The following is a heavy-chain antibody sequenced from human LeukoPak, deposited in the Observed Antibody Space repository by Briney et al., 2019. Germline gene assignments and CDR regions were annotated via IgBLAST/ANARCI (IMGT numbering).Heavy chain of an antibody. CDR2: ISSSSSYI. V-gene: IGHV3-21*01. CDR3: AREGDSGYDWGDAFDI. D-gene: IGHD5-12*01. Sequence: GGSLRLSCAASGFTFSNYRMHWVRQAPGKGLEWVSSISSSSSYIYYADSVKGRFTISRDNAKNSLYLQMNSLRAEDTAVYYCAREGDSGYDWGDAFDIWGQGTMVTVSS. J-gene: IGHJ3*02. CDR1: GFTFSNYR.